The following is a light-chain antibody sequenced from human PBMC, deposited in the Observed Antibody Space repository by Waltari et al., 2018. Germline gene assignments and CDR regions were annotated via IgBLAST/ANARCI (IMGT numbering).Light chain of an antibody. CDR1: QSISSR. Sequence: DIQMTQSPSTLSASVGDRVTITCRASQSISSRLAWYQQKPGKAPNMLIYKASSLEGGVPSRFSGSGSGTEFNLTISSLKPDDFGTYDCQQYNSNPLTSGGGTKVEIK. CDR3: QQYNSNPLT. V-gene: IGKV1-5*03. J-gene: IGKJ4*02. CDR2: KAS.